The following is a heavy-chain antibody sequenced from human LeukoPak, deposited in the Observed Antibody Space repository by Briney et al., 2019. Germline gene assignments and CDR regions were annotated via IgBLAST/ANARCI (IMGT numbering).Heavy chain of an antibody. V-gene: IGHV4-61*02. CDR3: ARYSSSWPRIGFDP. CDR2: IYTSGST. J-gene: IGHJ5*02. D-gene: IGHD6-13*01. Sequence: SETLSLTCTVSGGSFSSGSYYWSWIRQPAGKGLAWIGRIYTSGSTNYNPSLKSRVTISVDTSKNQFSLKLSSVTAADTAVYYCARYSSSWPRIGFDPWGQGTLVTVSS. CDR1: GGSFSSGSYY.